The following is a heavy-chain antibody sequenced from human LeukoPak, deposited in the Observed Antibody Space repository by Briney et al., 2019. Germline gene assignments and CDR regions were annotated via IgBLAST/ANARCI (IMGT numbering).Heavy chain of an antibody. V-gene: IGHV4-4*07. CDR3: ARVSGHFYFYYYMDV. J-gene: IGHJ6*03. CDR1: GGSISHYY. CDR2: IYTSGST. Sequence: SETLSLTCTVSGGSISHYYWSWIRQPAGKGLEWIGRIYTSGSTNSNPSLKSRLIMSIDTSKNQFSLRLSSVTAADTAVYYCARVSGHFYFYYYMDVWGKGTTVTISS.